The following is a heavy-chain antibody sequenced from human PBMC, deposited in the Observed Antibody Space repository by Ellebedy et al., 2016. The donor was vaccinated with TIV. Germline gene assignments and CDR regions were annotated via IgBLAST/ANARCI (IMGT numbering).Heavy chain of an antibody. CDR1: GYTFTSYA. CDR2: INAGNGNT. Sequence: ASVKVSCKASGYTFTSYAMHWVRQAPGQRLEWMGWINAGNGNTKYSQKLQGRVTMTTDTSTSTAYMELRSLRSDDTAVYYCARDPVEAGPVDWGQGTLVTVSS. V-gene: IGHV1-3*01. D-gene: IGHD6-19*01. CDR3: ARDPVEAGPVD. J-gene: IGHJ4*02.